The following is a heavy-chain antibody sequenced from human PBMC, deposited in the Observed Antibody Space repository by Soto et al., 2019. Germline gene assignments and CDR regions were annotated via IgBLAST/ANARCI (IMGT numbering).Heavy chain of an antibody. CDR2: IRGTT. CDR3: ARDDSFAFDI. Sequence: DVKLVESGGGLVQPGGSLRLSCAASGFTFTSYSMNWVRQAPGKGLEWVSYIRGTTHYADSVKGRFTISRDNARSSLYLQMNSLRADETAVYYCARDDSFAFDIWGQGTMVTVSS. V-gene: IGHV3-48*01. D-gene: IGHD2-21*01. CDR1: GFTFTSYS. J-gene: IGHJ3*02.